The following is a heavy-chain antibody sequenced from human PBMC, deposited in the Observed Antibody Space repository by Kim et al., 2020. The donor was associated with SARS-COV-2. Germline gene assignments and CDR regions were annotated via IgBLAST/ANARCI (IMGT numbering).Heavy chain of an antibody. V-gene: IGHV1-69*13. Sequence: SVKVSCKASGGTFSSYAISWVRQAPGQGLEWMGGIIPIFGTANYAQKFQGRVTITADESTSTAYMELSSLRSEDTAVYYCARVIVGDYRYFDYWGQGTLVTVSS. CDR3: ARVIVGDYRYFDY. CDR1: GGTFSSYA. J-gene: IGHJ4*02. D-gene: IGHD4-17*01. CDR2: IIPIFGTA.